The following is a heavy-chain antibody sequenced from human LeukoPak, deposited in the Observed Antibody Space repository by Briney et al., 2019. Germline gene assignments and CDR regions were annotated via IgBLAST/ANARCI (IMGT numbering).Heavy chain of an antibody. D-gene: IGHD1-1*01. CDR2: ISYDATNK. J-gene: IGHJ4*02. CDR3: ARDWKTNSFDY. Sequence: PGGSLRLSCAASGFTFINYGMHWVRQAPGKGLEWVAVISYDATNKYYADSVKGRFTISRDNSKNTLYLQMDSLRAEDTAIYYCARDWKTNSFDYWGQGTLVTVSS. CDR1: GFTFINYG. V-gene: IGHV3-30*03.